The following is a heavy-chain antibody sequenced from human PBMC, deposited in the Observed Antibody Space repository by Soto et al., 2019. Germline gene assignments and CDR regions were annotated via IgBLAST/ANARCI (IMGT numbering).Heavy chain of an antibody. CDR2: SYYSGTT. CDR3: TRRYNWNDNYSDP. Sequence: KTSETLSRTCTVSGASISVHSYYWTWIRQPPGKGLEWIGSSYYSGTTYFNPSLKSRATISVDTSKNQFSLRLTSVTAADTAIYYCTRRYNWNDNYSDPWGPGALVTVSS. CDR1: GASISVHSYY. V-gene: IGHV4-39*01. J-gene: IGHJ5*02. D-gene: IGHD1-20*01.